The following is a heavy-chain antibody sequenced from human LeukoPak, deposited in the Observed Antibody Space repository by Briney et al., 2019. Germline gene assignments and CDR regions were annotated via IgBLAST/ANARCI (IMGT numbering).Heavy chain of an antibody. J-gene: IGHJ4*02. V-gene: IGHV4-39*01. CDR3: ARNKRPVAGTVSRYYFDY. Sequence: SETLSLTCTFSGGSIRSSSYSWGWIRQPPGKGLEWIGSIYYSGSTYYNPSLKSRVTISVDTSKNQFSLKLSSVTAADTAVYYCARNKRPVAGTVSRYYFDYWGQGTLVTVSS. D-gene: IGHD6-19*01. CDR2: IYYSGST. CDR1: GGSIRSSSYS.